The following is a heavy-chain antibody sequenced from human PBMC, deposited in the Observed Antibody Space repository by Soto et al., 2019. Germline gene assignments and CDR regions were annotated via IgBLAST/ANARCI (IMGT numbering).Heavy chain of an antibody. CDR3: ARDMGSSGRPYYYYGMDV. V-gene: IGHV1-18*01. D-gene: IGHD3-22*01. Sequence: QVQLVQSGAEVKKPGASVKVSCKASGYTFTSYGIIWVRQAHGQGLEWMGWISAYNGNTNYAQKLQGRVTMTTDTPPSTDYTELRRRRSDDTAVYYCARDMGSSGRPYYYYGMDVWGQGTTVTVSS. CDR2: ISAYNGNT. CDR1: GYTFTSYG. J-gene: IGHJ6*02.